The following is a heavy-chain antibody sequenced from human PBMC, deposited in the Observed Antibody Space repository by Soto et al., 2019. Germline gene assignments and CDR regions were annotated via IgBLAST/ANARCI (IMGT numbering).Heavy chain of an antibody. CDR1: GGSISSYY. D-gene: IGHD3-10*01. CDR2: IYYSGST. V-gene: IGHV4-59*08. J-gene: IGHJ6*02. Sequence: PSETLSLTCTVSGGSISSYYWSWIRQPPGKGLEWIGYIYYSGSTNYNPSLKSRVTISVDTSKNQFSLKLSSVTAADTAVYYCGRHQRMVRGVIGYYGMDVWGQGTTVTVSS. CDR3: GRHQRMVRGVIGYYGMDV.